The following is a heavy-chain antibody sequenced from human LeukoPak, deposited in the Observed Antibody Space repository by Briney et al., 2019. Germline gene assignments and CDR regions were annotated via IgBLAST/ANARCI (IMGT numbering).Heavy chain of an antibody. D-gene: IGHD2-2*01. CDR3: ARSEYQLPNFQH. J-gene: IGHJ1*01. Sequence: SETPSLTCTVSGGSISSGGYYWSWIRQHPGKGLEWIGYIYYSGSTYYNPSLKSRVTISVDTSKNQFSLKLSSVTAADTAVYYCARSEYQLPNFQHWGQGTLVTVSS. CDR2: IYYSGST. V-gene: IGHV4-31*03. CDR1: GGSISSGGYY.